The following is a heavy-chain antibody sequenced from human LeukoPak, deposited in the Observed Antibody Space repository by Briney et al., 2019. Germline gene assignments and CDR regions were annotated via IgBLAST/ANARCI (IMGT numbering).Heavy chain of an antibody. CDR1: GGSISSYY. J-gene: IGHJ5*02. D-gene: IGHD1-26*01. CDR3: ARGGSWWELLPVDWFDP. CDR2: IYHSGST. Sequence: SETLSLTCTVSGGSISSYYWSWIRQPPGKGVEWIGYIYHSGSTNYNPSLKSRVTISIDTSKNQFSLNLSSVTAADTAVYYCARGGSWWELLPVDWFDPWGQGTLVTVSS. V-gene: IGHV4-59*01.